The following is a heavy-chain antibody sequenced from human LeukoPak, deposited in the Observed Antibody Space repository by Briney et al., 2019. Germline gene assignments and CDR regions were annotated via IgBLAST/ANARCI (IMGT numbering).Heavy chain of an antibody. CDR3: ARDSSWPPLYYYYGMDV. V-gene: IGHV3-7*03. CDR2: IKTDASEK. D-gene: IGHD6-13*01. CDR1: GFIFSNCW. J-gene: IGHJ6*02. Sequence: GGSLRLSCETSGFIFSNCWMTWVRQAPGKGLEWVANIKTDASEKYYADSVKGRFTISRDNAKNSLYLQMNSLRAEDTAVYYCARDSSWPPLYYYYGMDVWGQGTTVTVSS.